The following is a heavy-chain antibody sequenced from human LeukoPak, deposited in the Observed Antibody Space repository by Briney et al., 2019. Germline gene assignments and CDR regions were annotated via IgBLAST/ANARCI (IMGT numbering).Heavy chain of an antibody. Sequence: SETLSLTCTVSGGSISSSSYYWSWIRQPAGKGLEWIGRIYTSGSANYNPSLKSRVTISVDSSRNHFSLKLNSVTAADTAVYYCARQADYGLFDPWGQGTLVTVSS. V-gene: IGHV4-61*02. CDR2: IYTSGSA. CDR1: GGSISSSSYY. D-gene: IGHD3-10*01. J-gene: IGHJ5*02. CDR3: ARQADYGLFDP.